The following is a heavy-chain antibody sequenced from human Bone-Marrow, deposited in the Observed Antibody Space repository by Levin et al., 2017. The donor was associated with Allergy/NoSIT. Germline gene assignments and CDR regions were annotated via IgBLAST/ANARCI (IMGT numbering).Heavy chain of an antibody. Sequence: SGPTLVKPTQTLTLTCTFSGFSLSTSGMRVSWIRQPPGKALEWLARIDWDDDKFYSTSLKTRLTISKDTSKNQVVLTMTNMDPVDTATYYCARTYSSGWYFWFDPWGQGTLVTVSS. CDR2: IDWDDDK. D-gene: IGHD6-19*01. CDR1: GFSLSTSGMR. J-gene: IGHJ5*02. CDR3: ARTYSSGWYFWFDP. V-gene: IGHV2-70*04.